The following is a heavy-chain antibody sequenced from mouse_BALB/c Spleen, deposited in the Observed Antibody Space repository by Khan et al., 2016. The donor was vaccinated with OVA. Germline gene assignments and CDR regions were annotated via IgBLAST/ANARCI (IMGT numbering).Heavy chain of an antibody. CDR1: GYAFTDYL. CDR3: SRSGYGFGAY. J-gene: IGHJ3*01. D-gene: IGHD3-2*02. Sequence: QVQLQQSGAELVRPGTSVKVSCKASGYAFTDYLIEWLKQRPGQGLEWIGMINPGSGNVNYNEKFKDRATLTADKSSSTAYMQLTSLTSDDSADYFCSRSGYGFGAYWGPGTLVTVSA. V-gene: IGHV1-54*01. CDR2: INPGSGNV.